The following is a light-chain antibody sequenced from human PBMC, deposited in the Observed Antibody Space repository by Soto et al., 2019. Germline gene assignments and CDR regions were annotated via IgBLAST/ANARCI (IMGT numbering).Light chain of an antibody. Sequence: QSALTQPASVSGSPGQSIAISCTGTRSDVGAYNYVSWYQQHPGKAPKLMISEVTNRPSGVSDHFSGSKSGNTASLTISGLQAEDEADYYCSSCTSRFTFVFGTGTKLTVL. V-gene: IGLV2-14*01. CDR2: EVT. CDR3: SSCTSRFTFV. J-gene: IGLJ1*01. CDR1: RSDVGAYNY.